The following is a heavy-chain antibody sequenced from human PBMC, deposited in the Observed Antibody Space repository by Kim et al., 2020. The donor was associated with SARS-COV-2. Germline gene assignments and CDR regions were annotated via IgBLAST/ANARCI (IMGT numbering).Heavy chain of an antibody. D-gene: IGHD6-6*01. V-gene: IGHV4-39*01. CDR3: ARRWYTSSSTFDP. CDR2: IHYSGST. CDR1: GGSISSTSYY. Sequence: SETLSLTCTVSGGSISSTSYYWGWIRQPPGKGLEWIGTIHYSGSTYYNPSLKSRVTISVDTSQNQFSLKLSSVTAADTAVYYCARRWYTSSSTFDPWGQGTLVTVSS. J-gene: IGHJ5*02.